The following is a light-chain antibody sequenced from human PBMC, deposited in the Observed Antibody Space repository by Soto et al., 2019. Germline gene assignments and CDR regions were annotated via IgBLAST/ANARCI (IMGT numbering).Light chain of an antibody. CDR3: QQYDDWPPIT. V-gene: IGKV3-15*01. Sequence: IVLTHSPATLSLSPGERATLSCRASQSVSTNLAWYQQKPGQAPRLLIYGASTRATGIPARFSGSGSETEFTLTISSLQSEDFAVYYCQQYDDWPPITFGQGRRLEVK. J-gene: IGKJ5*01. CDR1: QSVSTN. CDR2: GAS.